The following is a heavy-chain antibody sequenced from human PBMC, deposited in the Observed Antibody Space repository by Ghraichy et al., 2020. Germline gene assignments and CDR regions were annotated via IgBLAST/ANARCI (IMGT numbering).Heavy chain of an antibody. J-gene: IGHJ4*02. CDR2: ISGSGGST. CDR3: AKSGGGSGRFTVDY. V-gene: IGHV3-23*01. CDR1: GFTFSSYA. D-gene: IGHD3-10*01. Sequence: GESLNISCAASGFTFSSYAMSWVRQAPGKGLEWVSAISGSGGSTYYADSVKGRFTISRDNSKNTLYLQMNSLRAEDTALYYCAKSGGGSGRFTVDYWGQGTLVTVSS.